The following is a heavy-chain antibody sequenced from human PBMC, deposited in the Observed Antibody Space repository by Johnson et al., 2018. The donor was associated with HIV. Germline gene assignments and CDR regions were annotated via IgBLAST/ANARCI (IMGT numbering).Heavy chain of an antibody. V-gene: IGHV3-53*01. CDR2: IYSGGGT. CDR3: AKGTRDSRSAFDI. Sequence: MLLVESGGGLIQPGGSLRLSCAASGLTVSSSYMSWVRQAPGTGLEWVSVIYSGGGTYYVDSVKGRFTISSDNAKQSVHRQINSLRTEDTAVYYCAKGTRDSRSAFDIWGQGTMVTVSS. D-gene: IGHD3-22*01. J-gene: IGHJ3*02. CDR1: GLTVSSSY.